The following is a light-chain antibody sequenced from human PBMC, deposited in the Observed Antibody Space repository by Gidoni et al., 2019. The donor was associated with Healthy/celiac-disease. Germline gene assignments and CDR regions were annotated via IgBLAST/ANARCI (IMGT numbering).Light chain of an antibody. Sequence: DIQMTQSPSSLSASVGDRVTITCRASQSISSYLNWYQQKPGKAPKLLIYAASSLQSGVPSRFSGSGSGTDFTLTIISLQPEDFATYYCPQSYSTPLFTFGPGTKVDIK. CDR3: PQSYSTPLFT. J-gene: IGKJ3*01. CDR2: AAS. CDR1: QSISSY. V-gene: IGKV1-39*01.